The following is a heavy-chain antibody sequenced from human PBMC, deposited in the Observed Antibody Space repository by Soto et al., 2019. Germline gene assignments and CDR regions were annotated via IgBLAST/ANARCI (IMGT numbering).Heavy chain of an antibody. Sequence: SGGSLRLSCAASGFTFSSYAMSWVRQAPGKGLEWVSAISGSGGSTYYADSVKGRFTISRDNSKNTLYLQMNSLRAEDTAVYYCAKIPEDVLQYFVPFDYWGQGTLVTVSS. J-gene: IGHJ4*02. V-gene: IGHV3-23*01. CDR3: AKIPEDVLQYFVPFDY. CDR2: ISGSGGST. CDR1: GFTFSSYA. D-gene: IGHD3-9*01.